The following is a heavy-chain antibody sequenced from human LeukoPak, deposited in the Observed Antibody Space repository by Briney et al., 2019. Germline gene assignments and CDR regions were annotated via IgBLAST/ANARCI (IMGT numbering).Heavy chain of an antibody. J-gene: IGHJ4*02. CDR1: GFTFDDYA. CDR3: AKNLYDSSGYYYPTAMGD. CDR2: ISWNSGSI. D-gene: IGHD3-22*01. V-gene: IGHV3-9*01. Sequence: GGSLRLSCAASGFTFDDYAMPWVRQAPGKGLEWVSGISWNSGSIGYADSVKGRFTISRDNAKNSLYLQMNSLRAEDTALYYCAKNLYDSSGYYYPTAMGDWGQGTLVTVSS.